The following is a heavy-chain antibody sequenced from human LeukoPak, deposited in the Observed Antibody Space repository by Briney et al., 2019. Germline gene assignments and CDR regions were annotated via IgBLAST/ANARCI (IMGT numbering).Heavy chain of an antibody. CDR1: GGSISSYY. CDR2: IYYSGYT. D-gene: IGHD3-16*01. V-gene: IGHV4-59*01. J-gene: IGHJ6*03. CDR3: ARETSQKGAHYMDV. Sequence: PSETLSLTCPVSGGSISSYYWSWIRQPPGKGLEWIGDIYYSGYTNYNPSLKSRVTISVDTSKNQFSLKLRSVTAADTAVYYCARETSQKGAHYMDVWGKGTTVTISS.